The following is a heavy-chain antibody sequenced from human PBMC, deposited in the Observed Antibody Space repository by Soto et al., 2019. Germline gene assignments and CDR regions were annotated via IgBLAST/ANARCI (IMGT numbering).Heavy chain of an antibody. J-gene: IGHJ4*02. CDR3: ARGECQQQRDY. Sequence: QVQLQESGPGLVKPSGTLSLTCAVSGDSIISDKWWSWVRQAPGKGLEWIGEIHHGGNSKYNPSLKSRVIISVDRSKNQFSLNLTSVTDADTAVYYCARGECQQQRDYWGQGTLVTVSS. D-gene: IGHD6-25*01. CDR1: GDSIISDKW. V-gene: IGHV4-4*02. CDR2: IHHGGNS.